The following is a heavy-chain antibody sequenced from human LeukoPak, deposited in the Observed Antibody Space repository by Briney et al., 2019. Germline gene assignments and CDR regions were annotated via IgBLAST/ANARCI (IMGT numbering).Heavy chain of an antibody. D-gene: IGHD1-26*01. Sequence: GGSLRLSCAASGFSVSSTYMSWVRQAPGKGLEWVSLMYSLGLTSYGDSVRGRFTISRDTSKNTLHLQMNSLRAEDTAIYYCVRDIGSYPPEKWGQGTLVIVSS. V-gene: IGHV3-53*01. CDR1: GFSVSSTY. CDR3: VRDIGSYPPEK. CDR2: MYSLGLT. J-gene: IGHJ4*02.